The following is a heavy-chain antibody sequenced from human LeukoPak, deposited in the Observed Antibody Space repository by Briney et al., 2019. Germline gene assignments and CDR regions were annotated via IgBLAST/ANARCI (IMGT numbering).Heavy chain of an antibody. J-gene: IGHJ4*02. CDR2: ISGSGGST. D-gene: IGHD5-18*01. Sequence: PGGSLRLSCAASGFTFSSYAMSWVRQAPGKGLEWVSAISGSGGSTYYADSVKGRFTISRDNSKNTLYLQMNSLRAEDTAVYYCAKDRARGYSYGYYFDYWGQGTLVTVPS. CDR1: GFTFSSYA. V-gene: IGHV3-23*01. CDR3: AKDRARGYSYGYYFDY.